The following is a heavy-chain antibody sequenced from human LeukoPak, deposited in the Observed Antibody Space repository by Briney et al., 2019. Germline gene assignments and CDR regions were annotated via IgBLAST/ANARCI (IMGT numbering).Heavy chain of an antibody. CDR2: ISYSSFYI. CDR3: VRSKPGGGAPEARVANF. J-gene: IGHJ4*02. V-gene: IGHV3-21*04. CDR1: GFSFSDYT. D-gene: IGHD2-15*01. Sequence: GGSLRLSCAASGFSFSDYTMQWVRQAPGKGLEWVSSISYSSFYIYYSDSVKGRFTISRDNAANSLYLHMANLRAEDTALYFCVRSKPGGGAPEARVANFWGQGTPVTVSS.